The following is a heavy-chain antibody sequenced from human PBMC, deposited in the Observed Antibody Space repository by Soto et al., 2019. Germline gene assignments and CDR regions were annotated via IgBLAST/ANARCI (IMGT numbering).Heavy chain of an antibody. CDR2: TSYDETTK. CDR3: ARQLERPYFDY. D-gene: IGHD1-1*01. CDR1: GFTSTTSA. J-gene: IGHJ4*02. V-gene: IGHV3-30-3*01. Sequence: PGGPLRLSCAASGFTSTTSALHWVRQAPGKGLEWVAVTSYDETTKYYADSVKGRFTISRDNSIHTLSLQMNSLSADDTAVYYCARQLERPYFDYWGQGILVTVSS.